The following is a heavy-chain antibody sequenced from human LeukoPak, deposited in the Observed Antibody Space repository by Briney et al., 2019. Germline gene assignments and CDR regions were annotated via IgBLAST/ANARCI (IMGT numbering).Heavy chain of an antibody. D-gene: IGHD4-23*01. CDR2: IKRDGSEK. CDR3: ASGAHRQLAITPPFDY. V-gene: IGHV3-7*01. J-gene: IGHJ4*02. CDR1: GFTFSSYW. Sequence: GGSLRLSCAASGFTFSSYWMSWVRQAPGKGLEWVANIKRDGSEKYYVDSVKGRFTISRDNAKNSLYLQMNSLRAEDTAVYYCASGAHRQLAITPPFDYWGQGTLVTVSS.